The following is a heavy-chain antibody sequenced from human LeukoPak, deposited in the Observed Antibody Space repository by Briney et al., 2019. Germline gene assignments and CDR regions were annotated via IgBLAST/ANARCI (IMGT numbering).Heavy chain of an antibody. D-gene: IGHD2-15*01. CDR2: INPNSGGS. V-gene: IGHV1-2*02. Sequence: ASVKVSCKASGYTFTSYYMHWVRQAPGQGLEWMGWINPNSGGSNYPQRFQGRVTMTRDTSITTAYMELSRLTSDDTAVYFCARELPNDYYFYGLDVWGQGTTVTVSS. CDR1: GYTFTSYY. CDR3: ARELPNDYYFYGLDV. J-gene: IGHJ6*02.